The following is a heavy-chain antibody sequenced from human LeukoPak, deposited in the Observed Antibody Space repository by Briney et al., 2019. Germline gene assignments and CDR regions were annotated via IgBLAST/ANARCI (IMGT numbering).Heavy chain of an antibody. CDR3: AGGPRPGEGDDSGNYYDVSGYYYHYYTSVMDV. Sequence: SVKVSCKASGGTFSSYAISWVRQAPGQGLEWMGRIIPILGIANYAQKFQGRVTITADKSTSTAYMELSSLRSEDTAVYYCAGGPRPGEGDDSGNYYDVSGYYYHYYTSVMDVGAKGPRSPSP. V-gene: IGHV1-69*04. CDR1: GGTFSSYA. J-gene: IGHJ6*02. CDR2: IIPILGIA. D-gene: IGHD3-22*01.